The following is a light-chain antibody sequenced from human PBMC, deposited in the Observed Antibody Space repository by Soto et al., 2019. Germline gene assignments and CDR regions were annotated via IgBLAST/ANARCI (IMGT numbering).Light chain of an antibody. CDR2: AAS. CDR3: QKYNTTPRT. Sequence: DFQMTQSPSSLSASVGDRVTITCRASQDISDHLAWYQQKPGKVPNLLIYAASTLQSGVLSRFSGGGSVTDFTLTISSLQPEDVATYYCQKYNTTPRTFGQGTKVELK. J-gene: IGKJ1*01. V-gene: IGKV1-27*01. CDR1: QDISDH.